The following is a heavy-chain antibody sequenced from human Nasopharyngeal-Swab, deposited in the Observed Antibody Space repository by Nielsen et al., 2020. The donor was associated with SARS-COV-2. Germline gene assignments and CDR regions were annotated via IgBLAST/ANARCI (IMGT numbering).Heavy chain of an antibody. J-gene: IGHJ3*02. V-gene: IGHV3-7*01. CDR3: ARDLRSSGWYRAFDI. CDR1: GFTFSSYW. CDR2: IKQDGSEK. Sequence: GESLKISCADSGFTFSSYWMSWVRQAPGKGLEWVANIKQDGSEKYYVDSVKGRFTISRDNAKNSLYLQMNSLRAEDTAVYYCARDLRSSGWYRAFDIWGQGTMVTVSS. D-gene: IGHD6-19*01.